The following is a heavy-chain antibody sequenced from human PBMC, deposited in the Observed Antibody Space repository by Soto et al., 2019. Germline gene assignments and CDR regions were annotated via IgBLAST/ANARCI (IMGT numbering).Heavy chain of an antibody. CDR3: ARSRAPGASDAFDI. CDR2: INPSGGSP. Sequence: ASVKVACKASGYTFTVYYIYWVRQAPGEGLQWMGFINPSGGSPVYPQKFQGTGTMTSDTSTTTVYMELSSLRSEDTGVYYCARSRAPGASDAFDIWGQGTMVTVSS. J-gene: IGHJ3*02. CDR1: GYTFTVYY. V-gene: IGHV1-46*01. D-gene: IGHD2-8*02.